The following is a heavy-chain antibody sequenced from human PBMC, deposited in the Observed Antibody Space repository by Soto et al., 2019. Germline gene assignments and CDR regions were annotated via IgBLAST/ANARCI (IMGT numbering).Heavy chain of an antibody. J-gene: IGHJ5*02. V-gene: IGHV4-30-2*01. CDR3: ARESDWFDP. CDR2: IYHSGST. CDR1: GGSISSGGYS. Sequence: PSETLSLTCAVSGGSISSGGYSWSWIRQPPGKGLEWIGYIYHSGSTYYNPSLKSRVTISVDRSKNQFSLKLSSVTAADTAVYYCARESDWFDPWGQGTLVTV.